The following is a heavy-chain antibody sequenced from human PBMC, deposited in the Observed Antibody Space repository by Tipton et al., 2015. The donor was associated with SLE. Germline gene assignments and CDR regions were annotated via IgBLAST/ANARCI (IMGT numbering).Heavy chain of an antibody. J-gene: IGHJ3*02. D-gene: IGHD6-19*01. CDR1: GFTFSSYW. Sequence: SLRLSCAASGFTFSSYWMHWVRQAPGKGLVWVSRINSDGSSTSYADSVKGRFTISRDNAKNSLYLQMNSLRAEDTAVYYCARVRAQWLASFDAFDIWGQGTMVTVSS. CDR2: INSDGSST. V-gene: IGHV3-74*01. CDR3: ARVRAQWLASFDAFDI.